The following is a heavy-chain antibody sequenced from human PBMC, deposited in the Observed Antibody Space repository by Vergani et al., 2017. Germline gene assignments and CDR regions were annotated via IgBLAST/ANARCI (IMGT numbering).Heavy chain of an antibody. CDR1: GFTFSSYS. Sequence: ELQLVESGGGLVKPGGSLRLSCAASGFTFSSYSMNWVRQAPGKGLEWVSSISSSSSYIYYADSVKGRFTISRDNAKNSLYLQMNSLRPEDTAVYYCARDPLTYSSSWFDYWGQGTLVTVSS. J-gene: IGHJ4*02. CDR2: ISSSSSYI. D-gene: IGHD6-13*01. CDR3: ARDPLTYSSSWFDY. V-gene: IGHV3-21*01.